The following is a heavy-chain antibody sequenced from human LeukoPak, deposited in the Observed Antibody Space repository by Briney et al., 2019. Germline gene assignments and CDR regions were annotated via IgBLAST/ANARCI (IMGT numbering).Heavy chain of an antibody. CDR3: ARVFDGTGGYSGYDYYYYGMDV. CDR2: INPNSGRT. D-gene: IGHD5-12*01. V-gene: IGHV1-2*02. Sequence: ASVKVSCKASGYTFTGYYMHWVRQAPGQGLEWMGSINPNSGRTNYAQKFQGRVTMTRDTSISTAYMELSRLRSDDSAVYYCARVFDGTGGYSGYDYYYYGMDVWGQGTTVTVSS. CDR1: GYTFTGYY. J-gene: IGHJ6*02.